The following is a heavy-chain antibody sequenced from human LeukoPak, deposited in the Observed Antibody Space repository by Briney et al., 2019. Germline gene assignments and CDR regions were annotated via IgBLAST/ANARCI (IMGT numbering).Heavy chain of an antibody. CDR3: ARAPLIRNLDWSLGIDS. Sequence: GGSLRLSCAASGFTFSTYSMNWVRQAPGKGLEWVSSINTGSNYKYFADSVKGRFDIFRDNTKNSVYLQMNRLRVEDTAVYYCARAPLIRNLDWSLGIDSWGQGTLVTVSS. J-gene: IGHJ4*02. CDR2: INTGSNYK. CDR1: GFTFSTYS. V-gene: IGHV3-21*06. D-gene: IGHD3-9*01.